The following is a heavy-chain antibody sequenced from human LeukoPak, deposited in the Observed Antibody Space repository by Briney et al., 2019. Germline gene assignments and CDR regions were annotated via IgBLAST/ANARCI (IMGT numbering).Heavy chain of an antibody. CDR2: INPSGGST. J-gene: IGHJ4*02. V-gene: IGHV1-46*01. CDR3: ASGPMGYYYDSSGSDY. D-gene: IGHD3-22*01. Sequence: ASEKVSCKASGYTFTSYYMHWVRQAPGQGLEWMGIINPSGGSTSYAQKFQGRVTMTRDTSTSTVYMELSSLRSEDTAVYYCASGPMGYYYDSSGSDYWGQGTLVTVSS. CDR1: GYTFTSYY.